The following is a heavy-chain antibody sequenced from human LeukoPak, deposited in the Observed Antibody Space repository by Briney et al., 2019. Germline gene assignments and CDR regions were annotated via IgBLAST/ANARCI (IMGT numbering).Heavy chain of an antibody. CDR3: ARPQGSGWTYYYGMDV. Sequence: ASVKVSCTASGYTFTGCYMHWVRQAPGQGLEWMGWIDPNSGDTNYAQKFQGRVTMTRAPSIRTANMELSSLRSDETAVYYCARPQGSGWTYYYGMDVWGQGTTVTVSS. CDR2: IDPNSGDT. CDR1: GYTFTGCY. V-gene: IGHV1-2*02. J-gene: IGHJ6*02. D-gene: IGHD6-19*01.